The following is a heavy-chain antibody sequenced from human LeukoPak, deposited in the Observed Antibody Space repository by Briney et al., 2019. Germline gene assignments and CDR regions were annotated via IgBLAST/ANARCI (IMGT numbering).Heavy chain of an antibody. V-gene: IGHV3-30*02. Sequence: PGGSLRLSCAASGFTFSSYGMHWVRQAPGKGLEWVAFIRYDGSNKYYADSVKGRFTISRDNSKNTLYLQMNSLRAEDTAVYYCAKTAGAVCSSTSCYPDDYWGQGTLVTVSS. CDR1: GFTFSSYG. CDR3: AKTAGAVCSSTSCYPDDY. D-gene: IGHD2-2*01. CDR2: IRYDGSNK. J-gene: IGHJ4*02.